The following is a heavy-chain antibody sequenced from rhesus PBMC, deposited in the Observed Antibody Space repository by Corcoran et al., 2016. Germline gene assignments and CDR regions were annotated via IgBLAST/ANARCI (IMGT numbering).Heavy chain of an antibody. CDR2: VVTEDGDE. V-gene: IGHV1-111*02. Sequence: EVQLVQSGAEVKKPGASVNISCKASGYTFTDYYLHWVRQAPGKGLEGMGRVVTEDGDEIHAQKFQDRVTSTADTSTDTAYMELSSLRSEDTAVYYCATGIAAENDYFDYWGQGVLVTVSS. D-gene: IGHD6-25*01. CDR1: GYTFTDYY. CDR3: ATGIAAENDYFDY. J-gene: IGHJ4*01.